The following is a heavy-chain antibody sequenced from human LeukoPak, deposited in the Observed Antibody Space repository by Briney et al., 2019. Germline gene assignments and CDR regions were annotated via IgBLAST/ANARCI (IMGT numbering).Heavy chain of an antibody. CDR1: GGSISSSNYY. D-gene: IGHD2-2*01. Sequence: SETLSLTCTVSGGSISSSNYYWGWIRQPPGRGLEWIGSIYYSGSTYYNPSLKSRVTISVDTSKNQFSLKLTSVTAADTAVYYCARRGCSSTSCYGGTNLPFDYWGQGTLLTVSS. V-gene: IGHV4-39*01. J-gene: IGHJ4*02. CDR3: ARRGCSSTSCYGGTNLPFDY. CDR2: IYYSGST.